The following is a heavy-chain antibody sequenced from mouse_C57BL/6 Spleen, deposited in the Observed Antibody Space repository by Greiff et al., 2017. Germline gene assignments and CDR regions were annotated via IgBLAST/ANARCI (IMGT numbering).Heavy chain of an antibody. J-gene: IGHJ2*01. CDR2: ISGGGGNT. CDR3: ARQGAGVYYDYDGDYFDY. Sequence: EVQVVESGGGLVKPGGSLKLSCAASGFTFSSYTMSWVRQTPEKRLEWVATISGGGGNTYYPDSVKGRFTISRDNAKNTLYLQMSSLRSEDTALYYCARQGAGVYYDYDGDYFDYWGQGTTLTVSS. CDR1: GFTFSSYT. V-gene: IGHV5-9*01. D-gene: IGHD2-4*01.